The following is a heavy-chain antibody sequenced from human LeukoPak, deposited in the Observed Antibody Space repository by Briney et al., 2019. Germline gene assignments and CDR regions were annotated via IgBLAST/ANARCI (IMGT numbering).Heavy chain of an antibody. J-gene: IGHJ4*02. D-gene: IGHD3-3*01. CDR2: INPSGGST. CDR3: ATGLEDRYYDFWSGYLV. Sequence: GASVKVSCTAFGNAFTSYFMHWVRQAPGQGLEWMGIINPSGGSTTYAQKLQGRVIMTRDTSTSTVYMELTSLRSEDTAVYYCATGLEDRYYDFWSGYLVWGQGTLVTVSS. V-gene: IGHV1-46*01. CDR1: GNAFTSYF.